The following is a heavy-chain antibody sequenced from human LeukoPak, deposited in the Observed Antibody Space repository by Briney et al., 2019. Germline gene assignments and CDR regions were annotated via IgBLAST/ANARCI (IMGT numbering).Heavy chain of an antibody. CDR2: MNPNSGNT. V-gene: IGHV1-8*01. Sequence: ASVKVSCKASGYTFTSYDINWVRQATGQGLEWMGWMNPNSGNTGYAQKFQGRVTMTTDTSTSTAYMELRSLRSDDTAVYYCATHSTRIAVRPSDYYYYMDVWGKGTTVIVSS. CDR3: ATHSTRIAVRPSDYYYYMDV. J-gene: IGHJ6*03. D-gene: IGHD6-6*01. CDR1: GYTFTSYD.